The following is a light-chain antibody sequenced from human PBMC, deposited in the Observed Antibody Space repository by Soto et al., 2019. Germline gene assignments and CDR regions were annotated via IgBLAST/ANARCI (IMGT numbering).Light chain of an antibody. J-gene: IGKJ1*01. CDR3: QQCNNWPPWT. CDR2: GAS. V-gene: IGKV3-15*01. CDR1: QSVSSN. Sequence: EIVLTQSPATLSVSPGESATLSCRASQSVSSNLAWYQQKPGPAPRLLIYGASTRATGIPARFSGSGSGTEFTLIISSPQSEDFAVYYCQQCNNWPPWTFGQGTKVEIK.